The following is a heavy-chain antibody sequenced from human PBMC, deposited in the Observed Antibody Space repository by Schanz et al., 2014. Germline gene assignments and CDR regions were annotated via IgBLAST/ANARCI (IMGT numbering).Heavy chain of an antibody. CDR1: GFNFKAYA. D-gene: IGHD3-16*01. J-gene: IGHJ5*01. CDR3: AKDLYNYGIFDS. Sequence: EAQLLESGGGLVQPGGSLRLSCAASGFNFKAYALVWVRQPPGKGLEWISGISGFGTGAYYADSVKGRFTISRDNSRKTLYLQMNSLRADDTAVYYCAKDLYNYGIFDSWGQGTLVTVSS. V-gene: IGHV3-23*01. CDR2: ISGFGTGA.